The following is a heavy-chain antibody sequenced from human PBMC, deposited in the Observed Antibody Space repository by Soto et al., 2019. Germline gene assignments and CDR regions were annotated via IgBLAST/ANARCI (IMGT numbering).Heavy chain of an antibody. CDR3: ARDPCGGSCPADWFDP. CDR1: GGTFSSYA. V-gene: IGHV1-69*12. J-gene: IGHJ5*02. D-gene: IGHD2-15*01. Sequence: QVQLVQSGAEVKKPGSSVKVSCKASGGTFSSYAISWVRQAPGQGLEWMGGIIPIFGTANYAQKFQRRVTITADESTSTAYMELSSLRSEDTAVYYCARDPCGGSCPADWFDPWGQGTLVTVSS. CDR2: IIPIFGTA.